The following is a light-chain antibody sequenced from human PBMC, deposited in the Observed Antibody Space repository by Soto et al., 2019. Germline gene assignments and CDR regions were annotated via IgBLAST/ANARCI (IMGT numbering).Light chain of an antibody. CDR3: MQTLQTWT. CDR2: AAS. V-gene: IGKV1-39*01. CDR1: QSINSY. Sequence: DIQMTQSPSSLSASVGDRVTITCRASQSINSYLNWYQQKPGKAPNLLIYAASSLQSGVPSRFSGSGSGTDFTLKISRVEAEDVGVYYCMQTLQTWTFGQGTKV. J-gene: IGKJ1*01.